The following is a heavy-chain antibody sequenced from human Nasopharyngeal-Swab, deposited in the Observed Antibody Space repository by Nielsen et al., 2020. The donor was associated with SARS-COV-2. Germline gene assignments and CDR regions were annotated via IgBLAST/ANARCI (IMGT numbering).Heavy chain of an antibody. CDR1: GFPFSSYW. CDR3: VRDVIATVTTPPDY. Sequence: GESLKISCAASGFPFSSYWMSWVRQAPGKGLEWVANIKQDGGEKNYVDSVKGRFTIPRDNAKNSLYLQMNTLKAEDTAVYYCVRDVIATVTTPPDYWGQGTLVTVSS. CDR2: IKQDGGEK. D-gene: IGHD4-17*01. J-gene: IGHJ4*02. V-gene: IGHV3-7*01.